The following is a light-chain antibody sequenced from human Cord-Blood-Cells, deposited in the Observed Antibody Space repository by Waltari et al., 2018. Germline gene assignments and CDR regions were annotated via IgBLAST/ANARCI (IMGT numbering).Light chain of an antibody. Sequence: SSELTQDPAVSVALGQTVRITCQGDSPRSYYASWYKQKPGQAPVLVIYGKNNRPSGIPDRFSGSSSGNTASLTITGAQAEDEADYYCNSRDSSGNHWVFGGGTKLTVL. CDR2: GKN. CDR3: NSRDSSGNHWV. V-gene: IGLV3-19*01. CDR1: SPRSYY. J-gene: IGLJ3*02.